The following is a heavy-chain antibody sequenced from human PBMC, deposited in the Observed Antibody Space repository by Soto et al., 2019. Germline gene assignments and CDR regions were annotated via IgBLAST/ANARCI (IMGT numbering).Heavy chain of an antibody. D-gene: IGHD5-18*01. CDR2: IYWNDDK. J-gene: IGHJ4*02. V-gene: IGHV2-5*01. Sequence: QITLKESSPTLVKPTQTLTLTCTFSGFSLSTSGFSVGWIRQPPGKALEWLASIYWNDDKRYRPSLRSRLTITKDTSKNQVVLTMTNMDPVDTATYYCSHRRGGYVYGDADYWGQGTLVTVSS. CDR1: GFSLSTSGFS. CDR3: SHRRGGYVYGDADY.